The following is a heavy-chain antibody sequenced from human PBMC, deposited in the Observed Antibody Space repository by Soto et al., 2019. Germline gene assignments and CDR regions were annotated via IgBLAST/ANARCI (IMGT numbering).Heavy chain of an antibody. V-gene: IGHV4-59*08. CDR3: ARHVDGDYGYYYMDV. J-gene: IGHJ6*03. Sequence: PSETLSLTCTVSGGSISSYYWSWIRQPPGKGLEWIGYIYYSGSTNYNPSLKSRVTISVDTSKNQFSLKLSSVTAADTAVYYCARHVDGDYGYYYMDVWGKGTTVTVSS. D-gene: IGHD4-17*01. CDR1: GGSISSYY. CDR2: IYYSGST.